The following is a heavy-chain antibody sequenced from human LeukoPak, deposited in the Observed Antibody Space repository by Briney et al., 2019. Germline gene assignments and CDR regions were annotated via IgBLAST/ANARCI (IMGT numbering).Heavy chain of an antibody. J-gene: IGHJ4*02. CDR2: IYYSGSN. V-gene: IGHV4-59*02. CDR1: GCSVSGYY. Sequence: SETLSLTCTGSGCSVSGYYWMWIRQPPGKGLEWIVYIYYSGSNNYNPSLKSRVNISVDTSKNQFSLKLSSVTAADTAVYYCARGGYDILTGYSWDYWGQGTLVTVSS. D-gene: IGHD3-9*01. CDR3: ARGGYDILTGYSWDY.